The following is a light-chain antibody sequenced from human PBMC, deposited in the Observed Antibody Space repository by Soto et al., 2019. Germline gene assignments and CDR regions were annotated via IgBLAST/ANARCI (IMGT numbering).Light chain of an antibody. CDR3: QQYNNWPPWT. CDR2: GAS. CDR1: QSVSSN. Sequence: EIVMTQSPATLSVSPGERATLSCRASQSVSSNLAWYQQKPGQAPRLLIYGASTRATGIPARFSGSGSGTEFTLTILCLQSEEFGVYYCQQYNNWPPWTFGQGTKVEIK. V-gene: IGKV3-15*01. J-gene: IGKJ1*01.